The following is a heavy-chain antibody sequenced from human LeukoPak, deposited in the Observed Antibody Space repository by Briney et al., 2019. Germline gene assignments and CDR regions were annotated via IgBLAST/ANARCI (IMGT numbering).Heavy chain of an antibody. Sequence: SETLSLTCTVSGGSISSSSYYWGWIRQPPGKGLEWIGSIYYSGSTYYNPSLKSRVTISVDTSKNQFSLKLSFVTAADTAVYYCARAVAGLYYYYYMDVWGKGTTVTVSS. J-gene: IGHJ6*03. V-gene: IGHV4-39*07. D-gene: IGHD6-19*01. CDR2: IYYSGST. CDR1: GGSISSSSYY. CDR3: ARAVAGLYYYYYMDV.